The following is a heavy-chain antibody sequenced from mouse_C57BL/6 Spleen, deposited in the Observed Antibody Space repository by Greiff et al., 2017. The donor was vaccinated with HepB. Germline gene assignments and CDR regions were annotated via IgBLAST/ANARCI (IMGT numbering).Heavy chain of an antibody. CDR1: GFNIKDDY. Sequence: DVQLVESGAELVRPGASVKLSCTASGFNIKDDYMHWVKQRPEQGLEWIGWIDPENGDTEYASKFQGKATITADTSSNTAYLQLSSLTSEDTAVYYCTTELGRNPWFAYWGQGTLVTVSA. V-gene: IGHV14-4*01. CDR2: IDPENGDT. J-gene: IGHJ3*01. D-gene: IGHD4-1*01. CDR3: TTELGRNPWFAY.